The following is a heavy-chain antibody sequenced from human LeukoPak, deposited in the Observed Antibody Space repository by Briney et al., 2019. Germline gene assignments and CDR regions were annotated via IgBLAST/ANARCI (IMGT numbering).Heavy chain of an antibody. J-gene: IGHJ3*02. Sequence: GGSLRLSCAASGFRFSRNWMSWVCQAPGKGLEWVANIKHDGSEKYYVDSVKGRFTISRDNAKNSLYLQMNSLRAEDTAVYYCARDWGFDAFDIWGQGTMVTVSS. D-gene: IGHD7-27*01. CDR2: IKHDGSEK. V-gene: IGHV3-7*01. CDR1: GFRFSRNW. CDR3: ARDWGFDAFDI.